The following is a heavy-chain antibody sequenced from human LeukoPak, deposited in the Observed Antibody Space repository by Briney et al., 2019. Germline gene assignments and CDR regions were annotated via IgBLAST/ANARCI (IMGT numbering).Heavy chain of an antibody. CDR2: IYPGDSDT. J-gene: IGHJ4*02. D-gene: IGHD5-12*01. CDR1: GYSFTSYW. CDR3: ARLESGYSGYDGTYFDY. Sequence: NAGESLKISCKGSGYSFTSYWIGWVRQTPGKGLEWTGIIYPGDSDTRYSPSFQGQVTISADKSISTAYLQWSSLKASDTAMYYCARLESGYSGYDGTYFDYWGQGTLVTVSS. V-gene: IGHV5-51*01.